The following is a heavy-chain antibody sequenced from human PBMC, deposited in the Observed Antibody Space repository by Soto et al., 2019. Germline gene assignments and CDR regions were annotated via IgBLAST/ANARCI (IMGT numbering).Heavy chain of an antibody. D-gene: IGHD3-22*01. CDR2: IDPSDSYT. CDR1: GYSLTSYW. Sequence: GESLKISCKGSGYSLTSYWISWVRQMPGKGLEWMGRIDPSDSYTNYSPSFQCHVTISAHKSISTAYLQLRRLNASDTAMYPFSIDRHYYDSSGYLPHSCYYYYGMDVWGKGTTVTASS. V-gene: IGHV5-10-1*01. J-gene: IGHJ6*04. CDR3: SIDRHYYDSSGYLPHSCYYYYGMDV.